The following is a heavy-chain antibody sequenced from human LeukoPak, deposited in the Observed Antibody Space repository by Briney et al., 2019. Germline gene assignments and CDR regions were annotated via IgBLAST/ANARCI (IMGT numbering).Heavy chain of an antibody. CDR1: GFNFNTYW. J-gene: IGHJ3*01. Sequence: GGSLRLSCAASGFNFNTYWMHWVRQTPGKGLMWVSRVKSDGVSTNYADSVKGRFTISRDNVMNTLHLQMNSLTDEDTAVYYCARGGSPPEALGDTFDVWGQGTLVTVSS. CDR3: ARGGSPPEALGDTFDV. D-gene: IGHD1-26*01. V-gene: IGHV3-74*01. CDR2: VKSDGVST.